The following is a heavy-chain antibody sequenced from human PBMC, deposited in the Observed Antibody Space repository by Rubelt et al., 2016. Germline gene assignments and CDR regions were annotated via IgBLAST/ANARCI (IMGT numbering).Heavy chain of an antibody. J-gene: IGHJ4*02. CDR3: AGQYSSSSHFDH. V-gene: IGHV4-39*01. CDR2: IYYSGSN. Sequence: QLQLQESGPGLVKPSETLSLTCTVSGDSTSSSSYYWGWIRQPPGPGLEWIGNIYYSGSNYYNPSLKSRATISVDTSKNQFARKLSSVTAAETAGYYCAGQYSSSSHFDHWGQGILVTVSS. D-gene: IGHD6-6*01. CDR1: GDSTSSSSYY.